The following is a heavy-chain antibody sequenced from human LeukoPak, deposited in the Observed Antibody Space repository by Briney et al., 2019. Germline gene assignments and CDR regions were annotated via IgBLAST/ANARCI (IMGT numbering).Heavy chain of an antibody. CDR2: INHSGST. CDR1: GGSFSGYY. V-gene: IGHV4-34*01. CDR3: ARASNYDILTGQKGWFDP. D-gene: IGHD3-9*01. J-gene: IGHJ5*02. Sequence: SETLSLTCAVYGGSFSGYYWSWIRQPPGKGLEWIGEINHSGSTNYNPSLKSRVTISVDTSKNQFSLKLSSVTAADTAVYYCARASNYDILTGQKGWFDPWGQGTLVTVSS.